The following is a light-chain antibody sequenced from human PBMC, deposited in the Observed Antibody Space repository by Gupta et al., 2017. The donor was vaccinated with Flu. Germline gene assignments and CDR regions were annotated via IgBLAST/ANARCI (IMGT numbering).Light chain of an antibody. V-gene: IGKV1-39*01. Sequence: DIQMTQSPSSLSASVGDGVTITCRASQSISSFLNWYQQKPGKAPKLLISVASNLQSGVPSRFSGSGSGTDFTLTISSLQPEDFATYYCQQSHSTPWTFGQGTNVEIK. CDR3: QQSHSTPWT. J-gene: IGKJ1*01. CDR2: VAS. CDR1: QSISSF.